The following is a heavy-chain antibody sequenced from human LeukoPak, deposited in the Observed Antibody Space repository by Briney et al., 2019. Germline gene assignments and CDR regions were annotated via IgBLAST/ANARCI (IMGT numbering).Heavy chain of an antibody. CDR1: GFTFSSYA. CDR3: AKTKVERSGGYFDY. Sequence: GGSLRLSCAASGFTFSSYAMSWVRQPPGKGLEWVSAISGSGGSTYYADSVKGRFTISRDNSKNTLYLQMNSLRAEDTAVYYCAKTKVERSGGYFDYWGQGTLVTVSS. V-gene: IGHV3-23*01. CDR2: ISGSGGST. J-gene: IGHJ4*02. D-gene: IGHD1-1*01.